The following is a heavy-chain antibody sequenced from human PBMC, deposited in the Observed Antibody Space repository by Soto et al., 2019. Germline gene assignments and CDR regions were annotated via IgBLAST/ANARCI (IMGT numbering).Heavy chain of an antibody. CDR2: IYWDDDK. CDR1: GFSLSTSGVG. J-gene: IGHJ4*02. V-gene: IGHV2-5*02. CDR3: ARTQWLVAIDY. Sequence: QITLKESGPTLVKPTQTLTLTCTFSGFSLSTSGVGVGWIRQPPGKALEWLALIYWDDDKRYSPSLKSRLTITKDTPKNQVVLTMTNMDPVDTATYYCARTQWLVAIDYWGQGTLVTVSS. D-gene: IGHD6-19*01.